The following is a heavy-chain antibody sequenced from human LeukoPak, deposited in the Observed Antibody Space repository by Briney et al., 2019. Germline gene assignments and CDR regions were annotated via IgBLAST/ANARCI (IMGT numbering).Heavy chain of an antibody. CDR1: GFTFSSYS. V-gene: IGHV3-21*01. CDR2: ISSSSSYI. CDR3: ARDRSQTRYYYDSSGYSTNWFDP. Sequence: GGSLRLSCAASGFTFSSYSMNWVRQAPGKGLEWVSSISSSSSYIYYADSVKGRFTISRDNAKNSLYLQMNSLRAEDTAVYYCARDRSQTRYYYDSSGYSTNWFDPWGQGTLVAVSS. D-gene: IGHD3-22*01. J-gene: IGHJ5*02.